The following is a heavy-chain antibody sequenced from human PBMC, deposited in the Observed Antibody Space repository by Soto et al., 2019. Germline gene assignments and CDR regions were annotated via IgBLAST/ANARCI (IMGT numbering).Heavy chain of an antibody. J-gene: IGHJ6*02. CDR1: GLTFTNSC. D-gene: IGHD2-15*01. CDR2: IVVGSGGT. Sequence: ASVNVSCNASGLTFTNSCLQWVRQARGQRLEWIGWIVVGSGGTNYAQNFQERVTITRDMSTSTAYMELSSLRSEDTAVYYCAAGYCSGGSCYDFYYYGMDVWGQGTTVTVSS. V-gene: IGHV1-58*01. CDR3: AAGYCSGGSCYDFYYYGMDV.